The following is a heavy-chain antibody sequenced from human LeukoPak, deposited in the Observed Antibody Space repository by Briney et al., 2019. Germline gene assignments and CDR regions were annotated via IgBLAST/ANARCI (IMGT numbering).Heavy chain of an antibody. D-gene: IGHD5-18*01. V-gene: IGHV3-21*01. CDR3: ARVSVQLWLIDY. Sequence: GGSLRLSCAASGFTFSSYSMNWVRQAPGKGLEWVSSISSGSSYIYYADSVKGRFTISRDNAKNSLYLQMNSLRAEDTAVYYCARVSVQLWLIDYWGQGTLVTVSS. CDR1: GFTFSSYS. J-gene: IGHJ4*02. CDR2: ISSGSSYI.